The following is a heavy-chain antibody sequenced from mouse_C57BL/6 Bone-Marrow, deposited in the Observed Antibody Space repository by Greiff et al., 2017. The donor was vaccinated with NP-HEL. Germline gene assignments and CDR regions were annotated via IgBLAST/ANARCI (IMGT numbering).Heavy chain of an antibody. CDR1: GYTFTSYW. J-gene: IGHJ2*01. CDR3: ARSGPFDY. Sequence: VQLKQPGAELVRPGSSVKLSCKASGYTFTSYWMHWVKQRPIQGLEWIGNIDPSDSETHYNQKFKDKATLTVDKSSSTAYMQLSSLTSEDSAVYYCARSGPFDYWGQGTTLTVSS. D-gene: IGHD3-1*01. CDR2: IDPSDSET. V-gene: IGHV1-52*01.